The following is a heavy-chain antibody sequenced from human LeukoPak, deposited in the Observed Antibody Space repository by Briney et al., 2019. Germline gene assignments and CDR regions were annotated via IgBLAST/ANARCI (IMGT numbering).Heavy chain of an antibody. CDR2: INPNSGGT. J-gene: IGHJ4*02. V-gene: IGHV1-2*02. CDR3: AREFLEWSNY. CDR1: GYTFTNYG. D-gene: IGHD3-3*01. Sequence: ASVKVSCKASGYTFTNYGISWARQAPGQGLEWMGWINPNSGGTNYAQRFQGRVTMTRDTSISTAYMELSRLRSDDTAVYYCAREFLEWSNYWGQGTLVTVSS.